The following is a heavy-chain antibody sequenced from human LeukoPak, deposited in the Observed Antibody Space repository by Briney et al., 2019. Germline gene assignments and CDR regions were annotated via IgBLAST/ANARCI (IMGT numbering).Heavy chain of an antibody. Sequence: PGGSLRLSCAASGFSVSNNYMIWVRQAPGKGLEWVANIKQDGSEKYYVDSVKGRFTISRDNAKNSLYLQMNSLRAEDTAVYYCARASSAITIFGVAFDYWGQGTLVTVSS. J-gene: IGHJ4*02. CDR2: IKQDGSEK. CDR1: GFSVSNNY. V-gene: IGHV3-7*01. CDR3: ARASSAITIFGVAFDY. D-gene: IGHD3-3*01.